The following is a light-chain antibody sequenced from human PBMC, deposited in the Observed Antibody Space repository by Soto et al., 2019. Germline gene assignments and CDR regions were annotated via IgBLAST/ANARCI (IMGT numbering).Light chain of an antibody. CDR3: HRHETYPLA. CDR2: RAS. CDR1: RDIGTW. V-gene: IGKV1-5*03. Sequence: DIQMTQSPSTLSASVLGSVSITCRASRDIGTWLAWFQQKPGRAPNLLIYRASTLARGVPSRFSGSGSGTEFTLTISSLQPDDFATYYCHRHETYPLAFGGGTKVDI. J-gene: IGKJ4*01.